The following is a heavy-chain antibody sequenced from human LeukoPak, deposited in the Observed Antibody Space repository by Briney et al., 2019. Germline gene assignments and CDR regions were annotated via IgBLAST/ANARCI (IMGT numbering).Heavy chain of an antibody. V-gene: IGHV3-30*18. Sequence: GGSLRLSCAASGFTFSSYGMHWVRQAPGKGLEWVAVISYDGSNKYYADSVKGRFTISRDNSKNTLYLQMNSLRAKDTAVYYCAKDGSYYYYYYMDVWGKGTTVTVSS. CDR2: ISYDGSNK. J-gene: IGHJ6*03. CDR3: AKDGSYYYYYYMDV. CDR1: GFTFSSYG.